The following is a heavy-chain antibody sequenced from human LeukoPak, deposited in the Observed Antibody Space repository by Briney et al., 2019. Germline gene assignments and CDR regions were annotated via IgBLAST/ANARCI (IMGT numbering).Heavy chain of an antibody. D-gene: IGHD3-3*01. J-gene: IGHJ5*02. Sequence: SETLSLTCAVYGGSFSGYYWSWIRQPPGKGLEWIGEINHSGSTNYNPSLKSRVPISVDTSKNQFSLKLSSVTAADTAVYYCAKNDARNYDFWSGYYIGWFDPWGQGTLVTVSS. CDR1: GGSFSGYY. V-gene: IGHV4-34*01. CDR2: INHSGST. CDR3: AKNDARNYDFWSGYYIGWFDP.